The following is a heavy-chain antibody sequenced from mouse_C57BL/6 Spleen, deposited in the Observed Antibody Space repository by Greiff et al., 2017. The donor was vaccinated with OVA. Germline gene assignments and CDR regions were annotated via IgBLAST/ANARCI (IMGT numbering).Heavy chain of an antibody. CDR2: IYPRDGST. Sequence: VQRVESGPELVKPGASVKLSCKASGYTFTSYDINWVKQRPGQGLEWIGWIYPRDGSTKYNEKFKGKATLTVDTSSSTAYMELHSLTSEDSAVYFCARDYSNYWYAMDYWGQGTSVTVSS. CDR3: ARDYSNYWYAMDY. D-gene: IGHD2-5*01. CDR1: GYTFTSYD. V-gene: IGHV1-85*01. J-gene: IGHJ4*01.